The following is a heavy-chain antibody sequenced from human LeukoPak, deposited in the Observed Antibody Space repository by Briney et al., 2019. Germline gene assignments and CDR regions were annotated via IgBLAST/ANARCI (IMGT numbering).Heavy chain of an antibody. J-gene: IGHJ3*02. D-gene: IGHD4-23*01. CDR3: ALEDTLRWSGNAFDI. CDR1: GYSFTSYW. CDR2: IYPGDPDT. Sequence: GESLKISCKGSGYSFTSYWIGWVRQMPGKGLEWMGIIYPGDPDTRYSPSFQGQVTISADKSISTAYLQWSSLKASDTAMYYCALEDTLRWSGNAFDIWGQGTMVTVSS. V-gene: IGHV5-51*01.